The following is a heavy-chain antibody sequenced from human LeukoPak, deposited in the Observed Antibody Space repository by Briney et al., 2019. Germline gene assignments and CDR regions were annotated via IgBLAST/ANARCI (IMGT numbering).Heavy chain of an antibody. CDR3: MGGHGWLPEN. V-gene: IGHV3-7*01. CDR1: GFTFSSYW. Sequence: GGSLRLSCAGSGFTFSSYWMNWVRQAPGKGLEWVAIIKKDGNEAFYVDSVKGRSTISRDNVENSLYLQMNSLRVEDTAVYYCMGGHGWLPENWGQGTLVTVSS. D-gene: IGHD3-22*01. J-gene: IGHJ4*02. CDR2: IKKDGNEA.